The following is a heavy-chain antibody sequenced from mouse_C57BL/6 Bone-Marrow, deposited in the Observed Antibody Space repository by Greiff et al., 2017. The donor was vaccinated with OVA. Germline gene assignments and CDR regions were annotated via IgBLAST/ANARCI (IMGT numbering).Heavy chain of an antibody. CDR3: ASKRWGTFYAMDY. Sequence: VQLKESGAELVRPGSSVKMSCKTSGYTFTSYGINWVKQRPGQGLEWIGYIYIGNGYTEYNEKFKGKATLTSDTSSSTAYMQLSSLTSEDSAIYFCASKRWGTFYAMDYWGQGTSVTVSS. CDR2: IYIGNGYT. J-gene: IGHJ4*01. V-gene: IGHV1-58*01. D-gene: IGHD2-14*01. CDR1: GYTFTSYG.